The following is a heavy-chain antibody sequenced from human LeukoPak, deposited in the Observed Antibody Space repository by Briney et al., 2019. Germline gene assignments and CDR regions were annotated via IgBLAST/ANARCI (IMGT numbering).Heavy chain of an antibody. J-gene: IGHJ4*02. CDR2: ISGTAAAT. CDR1: GFTFSTYG. V-gene: IGHV3-23*01. Sequence: GGSLRLSCAASGFTFSTYGMTWVRQAPGKGLEWVSGISGTAAATFYGDSVKGRFTISRDNSKKTVYLQMNSLRAEDTAVYYCAKRGPGSPQSGKYYFDYWGQGTLVTVSS. D-gene: IGHD3-10*01. CDR3: AKRGPGSPQSGKYYFDY.